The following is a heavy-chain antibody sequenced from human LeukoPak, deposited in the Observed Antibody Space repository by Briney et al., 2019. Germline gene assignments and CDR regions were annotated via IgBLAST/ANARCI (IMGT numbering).Heavy chain of an antibody. Sequence: GGSLRLSCAAPGLIVSRNYMTWVRQAPGKGLEWLSVIYSDGSTHYADSVKGRFIISRDNSKNTLYLQMNTLRAEDTAVYYCARVTPPTDWGQGTRVTVST. V-gene: IGHV3-66*01. J-gene: IGHJ4*02. CDR3: ARVTPPTD. CDR2: IYSDGST. D-gene: IGHD1-14*01. CDR1: GLIVSRNY.